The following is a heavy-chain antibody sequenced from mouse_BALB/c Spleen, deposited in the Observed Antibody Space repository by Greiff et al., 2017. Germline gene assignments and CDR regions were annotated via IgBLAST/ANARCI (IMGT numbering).Heavy chain of an antibody. J-gene: IGHJ4*01. CDR3: ARTTGYAMDY. V-gene: IGHV1-54*01. CDR1: GYAFTNYL. CDR2: INPGSGGT. D-gene: IGHD2-13*01. Sequence: QVQLQQSGAELVRPGTSVKVSCKASGYAFTNYLIEWVKQRPGQGLEWIGVINPGSGGTNYNEKFKGKATLTADKSSSTAYMQLSSLTSDDSAVYFCARTTGYAMDYWGQGTSGTVSS.